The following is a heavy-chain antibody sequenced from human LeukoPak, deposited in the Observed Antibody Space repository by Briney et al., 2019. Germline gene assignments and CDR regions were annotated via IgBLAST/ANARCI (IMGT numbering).Heavy chain of an antibody. Sequence: GGSLRLSCAASGFTFSSYAMSWVRQAPGKGLEWVSAISGSGGSTYYADSVKGRFTISRDNSKNTLYLQMNSLRAEDTAVYYCAKVSSSAWYRDLDYWGQGTLVTVSS. D-gene: IGHD6-19*01. J-gene: IGHJ4*02. V-gene: IGHV3-23*01. CDR2: ISGSGGST. CDR3: AKVSSSAWYRDLDY. CDR1: GFTFSSYA.